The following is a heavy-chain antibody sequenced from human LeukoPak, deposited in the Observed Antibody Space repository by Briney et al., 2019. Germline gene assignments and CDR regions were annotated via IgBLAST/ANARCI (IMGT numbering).Heavy chain of an antibody. J-gene: IGHJ6*02. D-gene: IGHD6-13*01. V-gene: IGHV4-59*08. CDR1: SGSISPYY. CDR2: ILYSGNT. CDR3: ARHGYSSSWSYYYYGMDV. Sequence: PSETLSLTCSVSSGSISPYYWSWIRQPPGKGLEWIGYILYSGNTNYNPSLKSRVTISLDTSKKQFSLKLNSVTAADTAVYYCARHGYSSSWSYYYYGMDVWGQGTTVTVSS.